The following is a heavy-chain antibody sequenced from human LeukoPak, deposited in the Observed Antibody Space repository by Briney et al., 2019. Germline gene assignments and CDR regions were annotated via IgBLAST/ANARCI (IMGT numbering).Heavy chain of an antibody. D-gene: IGHD3-22*01. Sequence: GGSLRLSCAASGFTFSGYWMHWVRQAPGKGLVWVSGINSDGSSTTYPDSVKGRFTISRDNSKNTLYLQMNSLRAEDTAVYYCAITSQSIVVVSTITNWGQGTLVTVSS. CDR2: INSDGSST. J-gene: IGHJ4*02. CDR3: AITSQSIVVVSTITN. V-gene: IGHV3-74*01. CDR1: GFTFSGYW.